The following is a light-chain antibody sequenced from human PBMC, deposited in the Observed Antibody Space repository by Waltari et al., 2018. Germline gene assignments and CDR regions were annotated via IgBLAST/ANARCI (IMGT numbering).Light chain of an antibody. CDR3: SSYTSSSTNVV. Sequence: QSALTQPASVSGSPGQSITISCTGTSSDVCGYNYVSWYQQRPGKAPKLMIYDVSNRPSGVSNRFSGSKSGNTASLTISGLQAEDEADYYCSSYTSSSTNVVFGGGTKLTVL. J-gene: IGLJ2*01. CDR1: SSDVCGYNY. V-gene: IGLV2-14*01. CDR2: DVS.